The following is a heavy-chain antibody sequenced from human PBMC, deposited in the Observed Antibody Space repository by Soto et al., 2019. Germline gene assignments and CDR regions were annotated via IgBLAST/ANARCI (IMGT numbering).Heavy chain of an antibody. Sequence: GSLRLSCAASGFTFSSYAMSWVRQAPGKGLEWVSAISGSGGSTYYADSVKGRFTISRDNSKNTLYLQMNSLRAEDTAVYYCAKALRYFDWSTDAFDIWGQGTMVTVSS. D-gene: IGHD3-9*01. CDR3: AKALRYFDWSTDAFDI. CDR2: ISGSGGST. CDR1: GFTFSSYA. V-gene: IGHV3-23*01. J-gene: IGHJ3*02.